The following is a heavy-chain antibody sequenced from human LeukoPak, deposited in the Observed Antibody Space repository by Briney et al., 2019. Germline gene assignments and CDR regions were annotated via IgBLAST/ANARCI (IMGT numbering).Heavy chain of an antibody. CDR1: GFTFNTYA. D-gene: IGHD6-19*01. J-gene: IGHJ4*02. CDR2: ISGSGAFI. Sequence: GGSLRLSCAASGFTFNTYAVGWVRQAPGKGLDWVSTISGSGAFIYYADSVKGRFTISRDNSKNTLYLQMNSLRVADTAVYYCAKAVASGRSFDCWGQGTLVTVSS. V-gene: IGHV3-23*01. CDR3: AKAVASGRSFDC.